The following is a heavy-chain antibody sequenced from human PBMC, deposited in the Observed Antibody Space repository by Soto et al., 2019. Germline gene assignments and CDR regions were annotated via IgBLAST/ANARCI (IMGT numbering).Heavy chain of an antibody. CDR2: ISGSGGST. CDR3: ARGLRGVLDD. CDR1: GFTFSSYA. V-gene: IGHV3-23*01. D-gene: IGHD5-12*01. Sequence: SLSCAASGFTFSSYAMSWVRQAPGKGLEWVSAISGSGGSTYYADSVKGRFTISRDNSKNTLYLHLTSLRAEDTAIYYCARGLRGVLDDWGQGTLVTVSS. J-gene: IGHJ4*02.